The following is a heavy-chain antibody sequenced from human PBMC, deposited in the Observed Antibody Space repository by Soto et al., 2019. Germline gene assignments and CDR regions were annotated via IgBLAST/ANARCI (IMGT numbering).Heavy chain of an antibody. CDR3: AKDGRTYDSSGCDF. V-gene: IGHV3-30*18. CDR2: ISYDGSNK. J-gene: IGHJ3*01. D-gene: IGHD3-22*01. CDR1: GFTFSSYG. Sequence: QVQLVESGGGVVQPGRSLRLSCAASGFTFSSYGMHWVRQAPGKGLERVAVISYDGSNKYYADSVKGRFTISRDNSKNTLYLQMNSLRAEDRAVYYCAKDGRTYDSSGCDFGGQGTMVTVSS.